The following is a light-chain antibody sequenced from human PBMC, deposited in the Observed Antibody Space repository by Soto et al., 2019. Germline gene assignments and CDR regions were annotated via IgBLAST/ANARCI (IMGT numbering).Light chain of an antibody. V-gene: IGKV3-15*01. CDR1: QSVNSN. CDR3: QQYNDWPPWT. Sequence: ETVMTQSPATLSVSPGERVTLSCRASQSVNSNLAWYQQKPGQAPRLLIYGAFTRATGTPARFSGSGSGTEFTLTISSLQSEDFAVYYCQQYNDWPPWTFGQGTKVEIK. J-gene: IGKJ1*01. CDR2: GAF.